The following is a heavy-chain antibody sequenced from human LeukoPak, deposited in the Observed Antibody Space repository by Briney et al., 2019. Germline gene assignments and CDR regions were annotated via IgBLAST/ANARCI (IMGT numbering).Heavy chain of an antibody. CDR2: IYTSGST. Sequence: SETLSLTCTVSGGSISSSSYYWGWIRQPAGKGLEWIGRIYTSGSTNYNPSLKSRVTMSVDTSKNQFSLKLSSVTAADTAVYYCARYGDYGDYGGWFDPWGQGTLVTVSS. V-gene: IGHV4-61*02. CDR3: ARYGDYGDYGGWFDP. D-gene: IGHD4-17*01. CDR1: GGSISSSSYY. J-gene: IGHJ5*02.